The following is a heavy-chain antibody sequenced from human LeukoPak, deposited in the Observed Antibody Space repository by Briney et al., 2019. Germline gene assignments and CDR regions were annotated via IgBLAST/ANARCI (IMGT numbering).Heavy chain of an antibody. Sequence: PGGSLRLSCAASGFTFSSYGMHWVRQAPGKGLEWVAFIRYDGSNKYYADSVKGRFTISRDNSKNTLYLQMNSLRAEDTAVYYCARVLSLRYFDWLPIPSPEEAEYWGQGTLVTVSS. D-gene: IGHD3-9*01. V-gene: IGHV3-30*02. CDR3: ARVLSLRYFDWLPIPSPEEAEY. J-gene: IGHJ4*02. CDR2: IRYDGSNK. CDR1: GFTFSSYG.